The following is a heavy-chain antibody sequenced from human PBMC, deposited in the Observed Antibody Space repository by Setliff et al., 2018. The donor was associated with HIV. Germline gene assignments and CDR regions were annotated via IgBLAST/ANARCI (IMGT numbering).Heavy chain of an antibody. CDR2: IYYSGTT. CDR1: GGSVSSSSYF. CDR3: ARTPGTHYYDRSANFHYFDY. J-gene: IGHJ4*02. D-gene: IGHD3-22*01. V-gene: IGHV4-39*02. Sequence: PSETLSLTCTVSGGSVSSSSYFWGWIRRPPGTGLEWIGNIYYSGTTFYNPSLKSRVSISVDTSTDHFSLKLSSVTAADTAVYYCARTPGTHYYDRSANFHYFDYWGQGALVTSPQ.